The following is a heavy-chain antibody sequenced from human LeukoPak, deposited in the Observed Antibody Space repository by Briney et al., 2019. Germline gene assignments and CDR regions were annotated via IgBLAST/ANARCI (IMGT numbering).Heavy chain of an antibody. J-gene: IGHJ6*04. V-gene: IGHV4-34*01. CDR2: INHSGST. CDR1: GGSFSGYY. D-gene: IGHD1-14*01. CDR3: ARGGAPPRNTPYYYYYSMDV. Sequence: SETLSLTCAVYGGSFSGYYWSWIRQPPGKGLEWIGEINHSGSTNYNPSLKSRVTISVDTSKNQFSLKLSSVTAADTAVYYCARGGAPPRNTPYYYYYSMDVWGKGTTVTVSS.